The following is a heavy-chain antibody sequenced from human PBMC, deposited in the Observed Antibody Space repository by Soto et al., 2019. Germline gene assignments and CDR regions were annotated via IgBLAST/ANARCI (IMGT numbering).Heavy chain of an antibody. CDR3: ARLEGLATISYYFDF. CDR2: IYFRGNT. CDR1: GDSINSDKYY. J-gene: IGHJ4*02. D-gene: IGHD3-9*01. Sequence: SETLSLTCSVSGDSINSDKYYWGWIRQPPGKGLEWIGSIYFRGNTYYNPSLQTRVTISLDKSKSQFSLKLNSVTAAYSALFFCARLEGLATISYYFDFWGQGALVTVSS. V-gene: IGHV4-39*01.